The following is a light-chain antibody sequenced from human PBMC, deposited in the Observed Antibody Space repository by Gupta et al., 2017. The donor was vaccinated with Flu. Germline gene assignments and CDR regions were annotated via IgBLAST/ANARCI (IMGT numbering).Light chain of an antibody. Sequence: EVVLTQSPATLSLSPGERATLSCRASQSISNYLAWYQKKPCQAPRLLIYDASNRDTGIPARLSGSGYGTEXPLTISXLEQEDFAVYYCRQRSDWPRIAFGXGTRLEIK. J-gene: IGKJ5*01. CDR1: QSISNY. CDR2: DAS. CDR3: RQRSDWPRIA. V-gene: IGKV3-11*01.